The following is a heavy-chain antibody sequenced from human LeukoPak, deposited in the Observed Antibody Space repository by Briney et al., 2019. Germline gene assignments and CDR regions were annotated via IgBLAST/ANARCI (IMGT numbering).Heavy chain of an antibody. CDR2: ISSSSSYI. V-gene: IGHV3-21*01. J-gene: IGHJ4*02. CDR3: AMSMGDFWSGYQPSFDY. Sequence: PGGSLRLSCAASGFTFSSYSMNWVRQAPGKGLEWVSSISSSSSYIYYADSVKGRFTISRDNAKNSLYLQMNSLRAEDTAVYYCAMSMGDFWSGYQPSFDYWGQGTLVTVSS. D-gene: IGHD3-3*01. CDR1: GFTFSSYS.